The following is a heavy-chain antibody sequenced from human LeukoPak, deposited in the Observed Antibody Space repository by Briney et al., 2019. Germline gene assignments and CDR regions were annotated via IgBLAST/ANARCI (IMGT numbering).Heavy chain of an antibody. Sequence: SETLSLTCTASGDSISSYYWSWIRQPPGKGLEWIGYIYYSGSTNYNPSLKSRVTISVDTSKSQFSLKLSSVTAADTAVYYCARDYAFDIWGQGTMVTVSS. CDR1: GDSISSYY. J-gene: IGHJ3*02. CDR3: ARDYAFDI. CDR2: IYYSGST. V-gene: IGHV4-59*01.